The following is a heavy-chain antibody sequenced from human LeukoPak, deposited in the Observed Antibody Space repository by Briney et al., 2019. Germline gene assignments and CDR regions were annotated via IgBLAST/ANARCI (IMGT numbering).Heavy chain of an antibody. J-gene: IGHJ4*02. CDR2: ISYDGTNT. CDR1: GFTFSNYG. D-gene: IGHD3-22*01. V-gene: IGHV3-30*03. Sequence: GRSLRLSCADSGFTFSNYGMHWVRQAPGKGLEWVAVISYDGTNTYYGDSVKGRFTVSKDNSKNTLYIQMNSLRAEDTAVYYCATGGRYYYDQWGQGTLVTVSS. CDR3: ATGGRYYYDQ.